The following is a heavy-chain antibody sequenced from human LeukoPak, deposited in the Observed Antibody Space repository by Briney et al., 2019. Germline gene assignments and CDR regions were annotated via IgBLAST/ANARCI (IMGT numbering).Heavy chain of an antibody. CDR3: ARRGGYDILTGFDY. J-gene: IGHJ4*02. Sequence: PSETLSLTCTVSGGSISSSSYYWGWIRQPPGKGLEWIGSIYYSGSTYYNPSLKSRVTISVDTSKNQFSLKLSSVTAADTAVYYCARRGGYDILTGFDYWGQGTLVTVSS. CDR1: GGSISSSSYY. D-gene: IGHD3-9*01. CDR2: IYYSGST. V-gene: IGHV4-39*01.